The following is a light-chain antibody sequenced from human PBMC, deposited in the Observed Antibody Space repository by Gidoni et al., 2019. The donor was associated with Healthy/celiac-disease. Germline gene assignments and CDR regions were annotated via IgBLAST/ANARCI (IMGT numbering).Light chain of an antibody. CDR1: QSISSY. V-gene: IGKV1-39*01. Sequence: DIQMTQSPSSLSASVGDRVTITCRARQSISSYLNWYQQKRGKAPKLLIYAASSLQSGVPSRFSGSGSGTDFTLTISSLQPEDFATYYCQQSYSTPLTFGPGTKVDIK. CDR2: AAS. J-gene: IGKJ3*01. CDR3: QQSYSTPLT.